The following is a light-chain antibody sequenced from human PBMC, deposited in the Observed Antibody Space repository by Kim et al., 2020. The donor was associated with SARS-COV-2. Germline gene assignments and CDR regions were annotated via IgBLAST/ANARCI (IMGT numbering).Light chain of an antibody. J-gene: IGKJ2*01. CDR3: QQYGSSPT. CDR1: QSVSSSF. CDR2: GAS. Sequence: EIVLTQSPGTLSLSPGDRATLSCSASQSVSSSFLAWYQKKPGQAPRLLIYGASSRATGISDRFGGSGSGTDFTLTISRLEPEDFAVYYCQQYGSSPTFGQGTKLEI. V-gene: IGKV3-20*01.